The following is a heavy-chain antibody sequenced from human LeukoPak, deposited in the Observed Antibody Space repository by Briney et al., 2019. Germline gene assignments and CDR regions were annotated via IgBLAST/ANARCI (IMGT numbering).Heavy chain of an antibody. CDR3: ARGTWSQGRSGYYPFLDWYFDL. Sequence: SETLSLTCTVSGGSISSYYWSWIRQPPGKGLEWIGYIYYSGSTNYNPSLKSRVTISVDTSKNQFSLKLSSVTAADTAVYYCARGTWSQGRSGYYPFLDWYFDLWGRGTLVTVSS. CDR1: GGSISSYY. J-gene: IGHJ2*01. V-gene: IGHV4-59*01. CDR2: IYYSGST. D-gene: IGHD3-22*01.